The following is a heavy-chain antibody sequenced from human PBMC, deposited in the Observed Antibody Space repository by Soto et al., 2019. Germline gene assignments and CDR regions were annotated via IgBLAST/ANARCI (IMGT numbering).Heavy chain of an antibody. CDR3: ARERGIIAAAGPNWFDP. J-gene: IGHJ5*02. CDR2: IYSGGST. D-gene: IGHD6-13*01. Sequence: GGSLRLSCAASGFTVSSNYMSWVRQAPGKGLEWVSVIYSGGSTYYADSVKGRFTISRDNSKNTLYLQMNSLRAEDTAVYYCARERGIIAAAGPNWFDPWGQGTLVTVSS. CDR1: GFTVSSNY. V-gene: IGHV3-66*01.